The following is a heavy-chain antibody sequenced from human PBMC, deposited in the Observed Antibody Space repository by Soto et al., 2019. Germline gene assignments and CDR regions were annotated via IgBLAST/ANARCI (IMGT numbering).Heavy chain of an antibody. J-gene: IGHJ6*02. CDR2: ISAYNGNT. Sequence: ASVKVSCKASGYTFTSYGISWVRQAPGQGLEWMGWISAYNGNTNYAQKIQGRVTMTTDTSTSTAYMELRSLRSDDTAVYYCARDPRGGYCISTSCRMDYYYGMDVWGQGTTVTVSS. CDR3: ARDPRGGYCISTSCRMDYYYGMDV. V-gene: IGHV1-18*01. D-gene: IGHD2-2*01. CDR1: GYTFTSYG.